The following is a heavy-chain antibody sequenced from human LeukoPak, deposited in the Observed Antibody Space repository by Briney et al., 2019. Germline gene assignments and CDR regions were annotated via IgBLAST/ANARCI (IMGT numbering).Heavy chain of an antibody. CDR1: GFTFSSYA. J-gene: IGHJ4*02. CDR2: ISSNGGST. CDR3: AKDRGRMWFGDCYDY. D-gene: IGHD2-21*01. Sequence: GGSLRLSCAASGFTFSSYAMHWVRQAPGKGLEYVSAISSNGGSTYYANSVKGRFTISRDNSKNTLYLQMNSLRAEDTAVYYCAKDRGRMWFGDCYDYWGQGTLVTVSS. V-gene: IGHV3-64*01.